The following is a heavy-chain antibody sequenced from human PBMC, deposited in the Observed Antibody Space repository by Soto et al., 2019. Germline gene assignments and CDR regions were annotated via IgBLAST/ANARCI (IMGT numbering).Heavy chain of an antibody. J-gene: IGHJ4*02. CDR1: GYIFSSYD. CDR3: VRGSGYSGSRPGDY. D-gene: IGHD5-12*01. V-gene: IGHV1-8*01. Sequence: GASVKVSCKASGYIFSSYDINWVRQATGHGLEWMGWMNPNSGNTGYAQKFQGRVSMTRNTSISTAYMELSSLRSDDTAVYYCVRGSGYSGSRPGDYWGLGTLVTVPS. CDR2: MNPNSGNT.